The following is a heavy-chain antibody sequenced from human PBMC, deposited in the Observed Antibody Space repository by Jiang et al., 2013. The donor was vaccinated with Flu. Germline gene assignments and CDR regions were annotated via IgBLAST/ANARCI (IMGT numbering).Heavy chain of an antibody. CDR2: ISGSGGST. V-gene: IGHV3-23*01. Sequence: SGFTFSSYAMSWVRQAPGKGLEWVSAISGSGGSTYYADSVKGRFTISRDNSKNTLYLQMNSLRAEDTAVYYCAKAVSPRPGLGSGSYSHSFDYWGQGTLVTISS. CDR1: GFTFSSYA. J-gene: IGHJ4*02. CDR3: AKAVSPRPGLGSGSYSHSFDY. D-gene: IGHD3-10*01.